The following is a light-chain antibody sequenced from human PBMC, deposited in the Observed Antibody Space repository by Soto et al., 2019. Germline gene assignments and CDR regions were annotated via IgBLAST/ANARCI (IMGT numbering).Light chain of an antibody. CDR3: QQYSSYYT. CDR1: QTFSDY. V-gene: IGKV1-5*03. Sequence: DIQMTQAPSTLSASVGDRVTITCRASQTFSDYLAWYQQKPGKAPKLLIYKASSLESGVPSRFSGSGSGTEFILTISSLQPDDSETYYCQQYSSYYTFAQGTKLEIK. J-gene: IGKJ2*01. CDR2: KAS.